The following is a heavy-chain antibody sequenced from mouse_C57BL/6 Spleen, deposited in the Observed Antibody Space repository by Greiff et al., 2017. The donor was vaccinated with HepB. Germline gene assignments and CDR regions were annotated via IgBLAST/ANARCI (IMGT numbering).Heavy chain of an antibody. CDR1: GYTFTSYW. V-gene: IGHV1-59*01. CDR2: IDPSDSYT. D-gene: IGHD1-1*01. CDR3: ARERVNYGWFAY. J-gene: IGHJ3*01. Sequence: QVQLQQPGAELVRPGTSVKLSCKASGYTFTSYWMHWVKQRPGQGLEWIGVIDPSDSYTNYNQKFKGKATLTVDTSSSTAYMQLSSLTSEDSAVYYCARERVNYGWFAYWGQGTLVTVSA.